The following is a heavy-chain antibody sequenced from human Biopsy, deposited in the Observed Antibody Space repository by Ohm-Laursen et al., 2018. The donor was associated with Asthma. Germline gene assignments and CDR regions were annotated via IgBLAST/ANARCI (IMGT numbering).Heavy chain of an antibody. Sequence: SPRLSCAASVFTVSRDHMFWVRQAPGKGLEWVSVIYSGGTSDTADSASGRFTISRDFYKNTLYLQMDSLRAEDTAVYYCARGDSSGWSHYYFDYWGQGTLVTVSS. CDR2: IYSGGTS. V-gene: IGHV3-53*01. J-gene: IGHJ4*02. CDR3: ARGDSSGWSHYYFDY. CDR1: VFTVSRDH. D-gene: IGHD6-19*01.